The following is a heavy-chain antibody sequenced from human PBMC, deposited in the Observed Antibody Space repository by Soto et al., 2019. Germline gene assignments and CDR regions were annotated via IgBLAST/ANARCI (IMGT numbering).Heavy chain of an antibody. J-gene: IGHJ4*02. CDR3: ATFEFGSTYYDD. D-gene: IGHD3-16*01. CDR1: GGSISRSTSY. CDR2: IYYSGNT. V-gene: IGHV4-39*01. Sequence: LSLPWTVSGGSISRSTSYWGWIRQPPGKGLEWIGSIYYSGNTYYNPSLKSRVTISVDTSKNQFSLNLSSVTAADTAVYFCATFEFGSTYYDDCGQGTLVTVSS.